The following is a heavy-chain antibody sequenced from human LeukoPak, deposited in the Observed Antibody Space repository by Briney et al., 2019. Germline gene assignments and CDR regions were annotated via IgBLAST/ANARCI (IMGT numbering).Heavy chain of an antibody. D-gene: IGHD1-26*01. J-gene: IGHJ4*02. CDR2: ISGSGGST. CDR3: AKSHIGSYYGTYFEY. CDR1: GFTFSTYA. Sequence: GGSLRLSCAGYGFTFSTYAMSWVRQAPGKGLEWVSNISGSGGSTYYADSVKGRFTISRDNSKNTLSLQMNSLRADDTAVYYCAKSHIGSYYGTYFEYWGQGTLVTVSS. V-gene: IGHV3-23*01.